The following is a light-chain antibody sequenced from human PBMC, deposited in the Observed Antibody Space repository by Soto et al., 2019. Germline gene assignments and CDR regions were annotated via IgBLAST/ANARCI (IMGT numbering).Light chain of an antibody. Sequence: DFVMTQSPDSLAVSLGERATINCKSSQSVLYSSNNKNYLAWYQQKTGQPPQLLFYWASTRESGVPDRFSGSGSGKDFTLTISSLQAEDVAVYYCQQFYSTPYTFGQGTKLEIK. CDR3: QQFYSTPYT. CDR1: QSVLYSSNNKNY. CDR2: WAS. V-gene: IGKV4-1*01. J-gene: IGKJ2*01.